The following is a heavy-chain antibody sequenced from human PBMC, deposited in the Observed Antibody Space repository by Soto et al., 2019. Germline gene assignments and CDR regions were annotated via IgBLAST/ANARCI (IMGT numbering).Heavy chain of an antibody. V-gene: IGHV1-18*01. Sequence: ASVKVSCKASGYTFTSYDINWVRQAPGQGLEWMGWISAYNGNTNYAQKLQGRVTMTTDTSTSTAYMELRSLRSDDTAVYYCARVRGITMFGVVPYYYYGMDVWGQGTTVTVSS. D-gene: IGHD3-3*01. CDR3: ARVRGITMFGVVPYYYYGMDV. CDR1: GYTFTSYD. CDR2: ISAYNGNT. J-gene: IGHJ6*02.